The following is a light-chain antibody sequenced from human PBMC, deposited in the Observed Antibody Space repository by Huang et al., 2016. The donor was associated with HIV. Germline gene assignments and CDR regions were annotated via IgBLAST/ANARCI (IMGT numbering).Light chain of an antibody. J-gene: IGKJ1*01. V-gene: IGKV3-15*01. CDR2: GAS. CDR1: QRVSSH. Sequence: EIVMTQSPATLSVSPGEKATLSCRASQRVSSHLAWYQQKPGQTPRLLIYGASTRATGIPARFSGSGSGTEFTLTIRSLQSEDFAVYYCHQYSTWPPGAFGQGTKVDI. CDR3: HQYSTWPPGA.